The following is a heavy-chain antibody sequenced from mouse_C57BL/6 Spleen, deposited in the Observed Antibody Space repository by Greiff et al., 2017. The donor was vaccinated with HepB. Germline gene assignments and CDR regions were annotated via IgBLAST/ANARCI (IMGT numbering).Heavy chain of an antibody. CDR2: IDPSDSYT. CDR1: GYTFTSYW. J-gene: IGHJ2*01. CDR3: AREEVNWGLFDY. Sequence: QVQLKQPGAELVRPGTSVKLSCKASGYTFTSYWMHWVKQRPGQGLEWIGVIDPSDSYTNYNQKFKGKDTLTVDTSSSTAYMQLSSLTSEDSAVYYCAREEVNWGLFDYWGQGTTLTVSS. V-gene: IGHV1-59*01. D-gene: IGHD4-1*01.